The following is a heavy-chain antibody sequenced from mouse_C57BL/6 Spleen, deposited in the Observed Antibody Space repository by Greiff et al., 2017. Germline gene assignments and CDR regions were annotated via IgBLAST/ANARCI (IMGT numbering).Heavy chain of an antibody. CDR2: IYPGGGYT. CDR1: GYTFPHYW. CDR3: ARGTVVATGNYFDY. V-gene: IGHV1-63*01. Sequence: VQLQQSGAELVRPGTSVKMSCKASGYTFPHYWTGWAKQRPGHGLEWIGDIYPGGGYTNYNEKFKGKATLTADKSSSTAYMQCSSLTSEDSAIYYCARGTVVATGNYFDYWGQGTTLTVSS. J-gene: IGHJ2*01. D-gene: IGHD1-1*01.